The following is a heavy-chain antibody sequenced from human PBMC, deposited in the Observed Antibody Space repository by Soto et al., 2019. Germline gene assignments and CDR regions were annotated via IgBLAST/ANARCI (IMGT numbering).Heavy chain of an antibody. CDR1: GYTFTSYG. Sequence: ASVKVSCKASGYTFTSYGISWVRQAPGQGLEWMGWISAYNGNTNYAQKLQGRVTMTTDTSTSTAYMELRSLRSDDTAVYYCARDMRLEDYGDFNFDYWGQGTLVTVSS. CDR3: ARDMRLEDYGDFNFDY. V-gene: IGHV1-18*01. CDR2: ISAYNGNT. D-gene: IGHD4-17*01. J-gene: IGHJ4*02.